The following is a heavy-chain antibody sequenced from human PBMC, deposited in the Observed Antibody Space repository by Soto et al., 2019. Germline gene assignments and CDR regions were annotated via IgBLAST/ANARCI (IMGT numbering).Heavy chain of an antibody. CDR1: GVSVSARGVG. D-gene: IGHD3-16*01. CDR2: IYWNDDK. J-gene: IGHJ4*02. V-gene: IGHV2-5*01. Sequence: SCPTLVNPPQNLTLTCTLSGVSVSARGVGGGWIRQPPGKALEWLGIIYWNDDKQYNPSLKSRLAITKDTSKNQVVVTMSNLDPVDTATYYCVHSPWGAAPDYWGQGTVVTVSS. CDR3: VHSPWGAAPDY.